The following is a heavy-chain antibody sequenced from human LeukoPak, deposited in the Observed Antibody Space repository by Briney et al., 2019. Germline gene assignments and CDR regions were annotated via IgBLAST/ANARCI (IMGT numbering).Heavy chain of an antibody. CDR1: GGSISSSSYY. Sequence: SETLSLTCTVSGGSISSSSYYWSWIRHPAGKGLQWIGRLYAGGGTNYHPTLKSRVTMSLDTSKNQFSLKLNSVTAADTAVYFCARARGGNSYWFDPWGQGTLVTVAS. CDR2: LYAGGGT. J-gene: IGHJ5*02. D-gene: IGHD4-23*01. CDR3: ARARGGNSYWFDP. V-gene: IGHV4-61*02.